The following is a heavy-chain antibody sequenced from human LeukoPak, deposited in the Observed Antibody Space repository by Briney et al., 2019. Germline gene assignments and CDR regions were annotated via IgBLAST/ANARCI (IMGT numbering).Heavy chain of an antibody. CDR2: IYYSGST. D-gene: IGHD3-3*01. Sequence: PSQTLSLTCTVSGGSISSSSYYWGWIRQPPGKGLEWIGSIYYSGSTYYNPSLKSRVTISVDTSKNQFSLKLSSVTAADTAVYYCAREVDDFWSGYHNGNNWFDPWGQGTLVTVSS. V-gene: IGHV4-39*07. CDR1: GGSISSSSYY. J-gene: IGHJ5*02. CDR3: AREVDDFWSGYHNGNNWFDP.